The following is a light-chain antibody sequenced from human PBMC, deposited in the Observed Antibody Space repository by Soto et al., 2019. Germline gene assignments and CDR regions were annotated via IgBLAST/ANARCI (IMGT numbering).Light chain of an antibody. CDR3: QSFDNSLNVVL. J-gene: IGLJ2*01. V-gene: IGLV1-40*01. CDR1: SSNIGAGYD. CDR2: GNS. Sequence: QSVLTQPPSVSGAPGQRVSISCSGSSSNIGAGYDVHWYQQLPGTAPKLLIYGNSNRPEGVTVRFSGSTSGASASLAITGVQAEDEADYYCQSFDNSLNVVLFGGGTKLTVL.